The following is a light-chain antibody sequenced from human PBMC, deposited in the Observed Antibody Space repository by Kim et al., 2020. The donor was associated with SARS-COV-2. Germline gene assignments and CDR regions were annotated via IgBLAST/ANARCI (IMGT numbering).Light chain of an antibody. CDR1: EGISNH. CDR3: QQYHIFPYT. J-gene: IGKJ2*01. Sequence: SASVGDRVTITCRASEGISNHLAGFQQKPGKGPKSLMFGASALQSWVPSRFSGRGSGTDFSLTISSLQPEDFATYYCQQYHIFPYTCGQGTKVE. V-gene: IGKV1-16*01. CDR2: GAS.